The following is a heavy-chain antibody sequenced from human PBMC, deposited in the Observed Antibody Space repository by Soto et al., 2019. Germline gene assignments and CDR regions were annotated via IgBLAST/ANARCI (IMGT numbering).Heavy chain of an antibody. V-gene: IGHV1-18*01. CDR3: ARDGDYVWGSYRQGLDY. J-gene: IGHJ4*02. CDR1: GYTFTTYG. D-gene: IGHD3-16*02. CDR2: ISAYNGKT. Sequence: QVQLVQSGAEVKKPGASVKVSCKASGYTFTTYGLSWVRQAPGQVLEWMGWISAYNGKTSYAQKFQGRATMTTDTSTNTAYMELRSLRSDDTAVYYCARDGDYVWGSYRQGLDYWGQGTLVTVSS.